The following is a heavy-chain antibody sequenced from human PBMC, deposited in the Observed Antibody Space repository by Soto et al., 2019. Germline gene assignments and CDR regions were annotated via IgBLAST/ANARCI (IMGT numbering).Heavy chain of an antibody. D-gene: IGHD3-10*01. Sequence: GGSLRLSCAASGFDFGDFGMVWVRQPPGRGLEWVALITYEDTYKHYADAVKGRFIISRDNDKNMLSLQMDSLRPGETALYYCAKIRGSHNWANSYGLDVWGQGTKVTVSS. CDR1: GFDFGDFG. J-gene: IGHJ6*02. V-gene: IGHV3-30*18. CDR3: AKIRGSHNWANSYGLDV. CDR2: ITYEDTYK.